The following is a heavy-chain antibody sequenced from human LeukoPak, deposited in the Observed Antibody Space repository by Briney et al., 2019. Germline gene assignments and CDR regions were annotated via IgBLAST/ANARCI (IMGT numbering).Heavy chain of an antibody. V-gene: IGHV4-39*07. CDR1: GDSISTSNSY. CDR3: ARTDHIAVAGGGRVGY. J-gene: IGHJ4*02. CDR2: IYYSGNT. Sequence: PSETLSLTCTVSGDSISTSNSYWGWIRQPPGKGLEWIGSIYYSGNTYYNASLKSRVTISVDTSKNQFSLKLSSVTAADTAVCYCARTDHIAVAGGGRVGYWGQGTLVTVSS. D-gene: IGHD6-19*01.